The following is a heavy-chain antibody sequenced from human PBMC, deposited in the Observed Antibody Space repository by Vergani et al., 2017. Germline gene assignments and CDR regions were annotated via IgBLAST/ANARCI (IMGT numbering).Heavy chain of an antibody. CDR3: ARVRTIVGVVAYYFDY. CDR1: GFTFSSYW. CDR2: IKQDGSEK. D-gene: IGHD3-3*01. J-gene: IGHJ4*02. V-gene: IGHV3-7*03. Sequence: EVQLVESGGGLVQPGGSLRLSCAASGFTFSSYWMSWVRQAPGKGLEWVANIKQDGSEKYYVDSVQGRFTISRDNAKNALYLQMNSLRAEDTAVYYCARVRTIVGVVAYYFDYWGQGTLVTVSS.